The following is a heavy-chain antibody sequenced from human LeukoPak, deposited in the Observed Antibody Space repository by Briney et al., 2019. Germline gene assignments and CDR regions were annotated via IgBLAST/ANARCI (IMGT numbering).Heavy chain of an antibody. J-gene: IGHJ4*02. CDR3: ARDQNILTGYYLFDY. CDR1: GFTFSSYG. Sequence: GRSLRLSCAASGFTFSSYGMHWVRQAPGKGLEWVGVIWSDGSNDYYADSVRGRFTISRDNFKNTLDLHMNSLRAEDTAVYYCARDQNILTGYYLFDYWGQGTLVTVSS. D-gene: IGHD3-9*01. CDR2: IWSDGSND. V-gene: IGHV3-33*01.